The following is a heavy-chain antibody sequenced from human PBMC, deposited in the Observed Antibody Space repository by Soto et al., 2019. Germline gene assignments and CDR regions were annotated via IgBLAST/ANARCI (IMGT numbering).Heavy chain of an antibody. CDR2: IRYDGSNK. CDR1: GFTFSSYG. J-gene: IGHJ6*02. D-gene: IGHD3-10*01. V-gene: IGHV3-30*02. Sequence: PGGSLRLSCVTSGFTFSSYGMHWVRQAPGKGLEWLAIIRYDGSNKYYGDSVKGRFTISRDNSNNTLYLEMNNLRAEDTPMYYCARARTFCGSGSTGMDMVGPEATV. CDR3: ARARTFCGSGSTGMDM.